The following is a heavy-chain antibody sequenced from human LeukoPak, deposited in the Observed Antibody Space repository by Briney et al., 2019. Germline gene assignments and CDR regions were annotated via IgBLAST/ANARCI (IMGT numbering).Heavy chain of an antibody. CDR3: ARGLYVWGSYRYTPYFDY. CDR2: IKQDGSEK. V-gene: IGHV3-7*01. CDR1: GFSFSSYW. Sequence: QPGGSLRLSCAASGFSFSSYWMSWVRQAPGKGLEWVANIKQDGSEKYYVDSVKGRFTISRDNAKNSLYLQMNSLRAEDTAVYYCARGLYVWGSYRYTPYFDYWGQGTLVTVSS. J-gene: IGHJ4*02. D-gene: IGHD3-16*02.